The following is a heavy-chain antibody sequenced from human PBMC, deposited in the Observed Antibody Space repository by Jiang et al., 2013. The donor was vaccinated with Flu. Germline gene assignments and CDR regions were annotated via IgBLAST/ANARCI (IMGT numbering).Heavy chain of an antibody. D-gene: IGHD6-19*01. V-gene: IGHV3-7*01. Sequence: VQLLESGGGLVQPGGSLRLSCVASGFTFTSDWMTWVRQAPGKGLEWVANINQDGSEKYHVDSVKGRFAISRDNAKNSLYLQMNSLRVEDTAVYYCARHSGWSFDYWGQGPWSPS. J-gene: IGHJ4*02. CDR1: GFTFTSDW. CDR3: ARHSGWSFDY. CDR2: INQDGSEK.